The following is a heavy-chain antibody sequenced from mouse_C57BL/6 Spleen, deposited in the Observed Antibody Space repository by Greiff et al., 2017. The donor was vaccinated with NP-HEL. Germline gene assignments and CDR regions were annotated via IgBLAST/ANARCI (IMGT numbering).Heavy chain of an antibody. CDR1: GYTFTSYW. Sequence: QVQLQQPGAELVKPGASVKLSCKASGYTFTSYWMQWVKQRPGQGLEWIGEIDPSDSYNNYNQKFKGKATLTVDTSSSTAYMQLSSLTSEDSAVYYCARGDSNLAWFAYWGQGTLVTVSA. J-gene: IGHJ3*01. CDR2: IDPSDSYN. D-gene: IGHD2-5*01. CDR3: ARGDSNLAWFAY. V-gene: IGHV1-50*01.